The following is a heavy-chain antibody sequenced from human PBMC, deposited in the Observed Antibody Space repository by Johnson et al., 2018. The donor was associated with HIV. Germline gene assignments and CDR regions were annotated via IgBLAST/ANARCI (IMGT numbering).Heavy chain of an antibody. D-gene: IGHD2-15*01. Sequence: VQLVESGGGGFRPGGSLRLSCAASGFTFDDYGMSWVRQAPGKGLEGVSGINYNGGSTGYADSVRDRFSISRDNAKNSLYLQMDSLRAEDTAMYYCARAKDAAYPYDAFDVWGHGTMVIVSA. J-gene: IGHJ3*01. CDR1: GFTFDDYG. CDR3: ARAKDAAYPYDAFDV. CDR2: INYNGGST. V-gene: IGHV3-20*04.